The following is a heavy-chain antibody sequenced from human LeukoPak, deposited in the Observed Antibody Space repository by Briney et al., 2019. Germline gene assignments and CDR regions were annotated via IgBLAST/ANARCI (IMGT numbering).Heavy chain of an antibody. CDR3: ARDLRYSSSWYSNYYYYGMDV. Sequence: SETLSLTCTVSGGSISSYYWSWIRQPAGKGLEWIGRIYTSGSTNYNPSLKSRVTMSVDTSKNQFSLKLSSVTAADTAVYYCARDLRYSSSWYSNYYYYGMDVWGQGTTVTVSS. CDR1: GGSISSYY. D-gene: IGHD6-13*01. J-gene: IGHJ6*02. CDR2: IYTSGST. V-gene: IGHV4-4*07.